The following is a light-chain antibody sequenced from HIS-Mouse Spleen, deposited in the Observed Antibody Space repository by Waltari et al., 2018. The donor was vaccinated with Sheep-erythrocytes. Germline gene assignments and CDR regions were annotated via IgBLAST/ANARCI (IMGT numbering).Light chain of an antibody. CDR1: SRDVGSYNL. V-gene: IGLV2-23*01. CDR3: CSYAGSSTPWV. Sequence: QSALTQPASGSGSPGQAINISCNGTSRDVGSYNLVSWYQQHPGKAPKLMIYEGSKRTSGVSHRFSGSKSGNTASLTISGLQAEDEADYYCCSYAGSSTPWVFGGGTKLTVL. CDR2: EGS. J-gene: IGLJ3*02.